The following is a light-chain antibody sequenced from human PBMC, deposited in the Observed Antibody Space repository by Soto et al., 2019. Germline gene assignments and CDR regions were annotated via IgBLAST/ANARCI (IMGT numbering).Light chain of an antibody. J-gene: IGKJ4*01. CDR2: ATS. CDR3: QQYGDWPLT. CDR1: QSVGNN. Sequence: EIVLTQSPATLSVSPGERATLSCRASQSVGNNFAGYQQNPGQAPRLLIFATSTRANGVPARFSGSGSGTEITLTSSRLQSEDFAVYYCQQYGDWPLTFGGGAKVEI. V-gene: IGKV3-15*01.